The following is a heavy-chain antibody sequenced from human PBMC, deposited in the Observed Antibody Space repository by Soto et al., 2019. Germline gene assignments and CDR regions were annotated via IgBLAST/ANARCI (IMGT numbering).Heavy chain of an antibody. D-gene: IGHD6-13*01. J-gene: IGHJ6*02. V-gene: IGHV3-23*01. Sequence: GSLRLSCAASGFTFSSYAMSWVRQAPGKGLEWVSAISGSGGSTYYADSVKGRFTISRDNSKNTLYLQMNSLRAEDTAVYYCANIRQSSSSWSDYYYYYGMDVWGQGNTVTVSS. CDR1: GFTFSSYA. CDR3: ANIRQSSSSWSDYYYYYGMDV. CDR2: ISGSGGST.